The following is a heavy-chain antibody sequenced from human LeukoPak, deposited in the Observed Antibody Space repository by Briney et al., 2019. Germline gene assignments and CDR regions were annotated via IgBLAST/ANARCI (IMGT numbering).Heavy chain of an antibody. CDR3: ARGRIVVVSAPRSGWFDP. V-gene: IGHV3-74*01. D-gene: IGHD2-2*01. CDR2: INSDGSST. Sequence: GGSLRLSCAASGFTFSSYWMHWVRQAPGKGLVWVSRINSDGSSTSYADSVKGRFTISRDNAKNTLYLQMNSLRAEDTAVYYCARGRIVVVSAPRSGWFDPWGQGTLVTVSS. CDR1: GFTFSSYW. J-gene: IGHJ5*02.